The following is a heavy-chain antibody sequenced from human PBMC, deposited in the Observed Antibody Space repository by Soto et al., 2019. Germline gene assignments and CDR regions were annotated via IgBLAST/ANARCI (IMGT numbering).Heavy chain of an antibody. CDR1: GFTFSNHA. CDR2: ISGNGIRT. Sequence: EVQLLESGGGLVQPGGSLRLSCAASGFTFSNHAMSWVRQAPGKGLEWVSGISGNGIRTYYADSVRGRFTISRDNSNNTLYLQMNRLSADDAAVYDCARDAIAMVRGTKNWFDPWGQGTLVTVST. V-gene: IGHV3-23*01. CDR3: ARDAIAMVRGTKNWFDP. D-gene: IGHD3-10*01. J-gene: IGHJ5*02.